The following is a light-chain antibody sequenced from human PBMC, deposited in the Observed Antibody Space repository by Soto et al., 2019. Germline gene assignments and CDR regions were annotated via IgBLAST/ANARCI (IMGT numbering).Light chain of an antibody. J-gene: IGLJ1*01. Sequence: QSVLTRPASVSGSPGQSITISCTGTSRDVGGYDYVSWYQQHPGKAPKLMIYDVSNRPSGVSDHFSGSKSGNTASLTISGLQAEDEADYYCTSYTSSRTLVFGTGTKVTVL. CDR1: SRDVGGYDY. V-gene: IGLV2-14*01. CDR3: TSYTSSRTLV. CDR2: DVS.